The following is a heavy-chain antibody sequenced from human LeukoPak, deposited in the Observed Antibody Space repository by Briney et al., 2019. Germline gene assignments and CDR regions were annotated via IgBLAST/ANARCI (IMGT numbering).Heavy chain of an antibody. D-gene: IGHD3-10*01. Sequence: PGGSLRLSCAASGFTFSSYSMNWVRQAPGKGLEWVSSISSSSSYIYYADSVKGRFTISRDNAKNSLYLQMNSLRAEDTAVYHCARDRINYYGSGSYLRDDYWGRGTLVTVSS. CDR3: ARDRINYYGSGSYLRDDY. J-gene: IGHJ4*02. CDR1: GFTFSSYS. CDR2: ISSSSSYI. V-gene: IGHV3-21*01.